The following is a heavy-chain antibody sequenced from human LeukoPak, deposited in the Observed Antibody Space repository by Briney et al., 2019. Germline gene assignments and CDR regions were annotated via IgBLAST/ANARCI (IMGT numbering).Heavy chain of an antibody. CDR1: GGTFSSYA. V-gene: IGHV1-69*05. CDR2: IIPIFGTA. D-gene: IGHD1-1*01. Sequence: ASVKVSCKASGGTFSSYAISWVRQAPGQGLEWVGRIIPIFGTANYAQKFQGRVTITTDESTSTAYMELSSLRSEDTAVYYCAREKNDAYYYYMDVWGKGTTVTVSS. J-gene: IGHJ6*03. CDR3: AREKNDAYYYYMDV.